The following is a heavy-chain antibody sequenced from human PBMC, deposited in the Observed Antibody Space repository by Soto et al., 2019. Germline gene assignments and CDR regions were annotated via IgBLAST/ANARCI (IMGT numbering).Heavy chain of an antibody. CDR1: GGSISSSSYY. CDR3: ARSAEDYGGNSGEFDY. Sequence: SETLSLTCTVSGGSISSSSYYWGWIRQPPGKGLEWIGSIYYSGSTYYNPSLKSRVTISVDTSKNQFSLKLSSVTAADTAVYYCARSAEDYGGNSGEFDYWGQGTLVAVSS. V-gene: IGHV4-39*07. CDR2: IYYSGST. J-gene: IGHJ4*02. D-gene: IGHD4-17*01.